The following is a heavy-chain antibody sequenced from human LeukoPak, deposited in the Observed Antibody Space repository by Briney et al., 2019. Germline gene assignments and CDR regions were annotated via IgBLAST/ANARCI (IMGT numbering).Heavy chain of an antibody. CDR1: GFTFTSYA. CDR2: ISDSAYST. D-gene: IGHD6-13*01. V-gene: IGHV3-23*01. Sequence: GGSLRLSCAASGFTFTSYAMSWVRQAPGKGLEWVSAISDSAYSTFYADSVKGRFTISRDDSQNTLYLQMSSLRAEDTAVYYCASGQQLVFFDYWGQGTLVTVSS. J-gene: IGHJ4*02. CDR3: ASGQQLVFFDY.